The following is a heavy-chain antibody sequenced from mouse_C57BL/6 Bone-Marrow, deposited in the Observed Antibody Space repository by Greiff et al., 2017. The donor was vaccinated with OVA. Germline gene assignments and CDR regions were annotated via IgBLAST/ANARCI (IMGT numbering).Heavy chain of an antibody. CDR2: FYPGSGSI. D-gene: IGHD1-1*01. CDR3: ARHEVMPSITTVVPFAY. V-gene: IGHV1-62-2*01. CDR1: GYTFTEYT. Sequence: QVQLQQSGAELVKPGASVKLSCKASGYTFTEYTIHWVKQRSGQGLEWIGWFYPGSGSIKYNEKFKDKATLTADKSSGTVYMELSRLTSEDSAVYFCARHEVMPSITTVVPFAYWGQGTLVTVSA. J-gene: IGHJ3*01.